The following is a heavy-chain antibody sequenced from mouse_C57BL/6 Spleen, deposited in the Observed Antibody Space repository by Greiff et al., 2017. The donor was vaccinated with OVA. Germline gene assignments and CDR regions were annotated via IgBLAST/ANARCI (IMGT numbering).Heavy chain of an antibody. CDR1: GYSITSGYY. Sequence: VQLQQSGPGLVKPSQSLSLTCSVTGYSITSGYYWNWIRQFPGNKLEWMGYISYDGSNNYNPSLKNRISITRDTSKNQFFLKLNSVTTEDTATYYCASESYYFDYWGQGTTLTVSS. CDR3: ASESYYFDY. J-gene: IGHJ2*01. CDR2: ISYDGSN. V-gene: IGHV3-6*01.